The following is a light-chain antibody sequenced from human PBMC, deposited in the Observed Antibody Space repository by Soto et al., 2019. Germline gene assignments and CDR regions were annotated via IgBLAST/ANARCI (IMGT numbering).Light chain of an antibody. CDR1: QSVSSY. J-gene: IGKJ1*01. CDR3: QQYRSWPRT. CDR2: GAP. Sequence: TQSPGTLSLSPGERATLSCRASQSVSSYLAWYQQKPGQAPRLLIYGAPTRATDMPGRFSGRGAGAEFTLTISSLQSEDFAVYYCQQYRSWPRTFGQGTKVDIK. V-gene: IGKV3-15*01.